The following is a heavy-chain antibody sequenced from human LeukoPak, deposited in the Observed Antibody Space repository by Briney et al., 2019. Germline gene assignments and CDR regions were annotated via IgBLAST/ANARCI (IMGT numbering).Heavy chain of an antibody. J-gene: IGHJ2*01. V-gene: IGHV3-48*03. CDR2: SSSSGNIL. Sequence: PGGSLRLSCAASGFTFSSYEMNWVRQAPGKGLEWLSYSSSSGNILYYADSVKGRFTISRENAKNSLYLQMNSLRDEDTAVYYCARDIYWYLDLWGRGTLVTVSS. CDR3: ARDIYWYLDL. CDR1: GFTFSSYE.